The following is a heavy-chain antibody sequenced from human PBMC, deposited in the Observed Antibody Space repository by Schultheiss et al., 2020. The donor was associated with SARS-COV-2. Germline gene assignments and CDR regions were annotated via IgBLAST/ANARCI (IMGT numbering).Heavy chain of an antibody. CDR3: ARISYDDVWGSYRYTVPQPFDY. CDR1: SGSVSSYY. CDR2: VYYSGST. J-gene: IGHJ4*02. V-gene: IGHV4-59*02. D-gene: IGHD3-16*02. Sequence: TCTVSSGSVSSYYWSWIRQPPGKGLEWIGYVYYSGSTNYNPSLKSRVTMSVDTSKNQFSLKLSSVTAADTAVYYCARISYDDVWGSYRYTVPQPFDYWGQGTLVTVSS.